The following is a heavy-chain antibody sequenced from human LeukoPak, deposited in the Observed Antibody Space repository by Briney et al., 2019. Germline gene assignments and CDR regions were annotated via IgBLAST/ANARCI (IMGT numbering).Heavy chain of an antibody. D-gene: IGHD3-16*01. J-gene: IGHJ4*02. CDR2: FTYLSSPV. CDR3: GRAFPPLRTSSAGDL. V-gene: IGHV3-21*01. CDR1: GFTFSDYD. Sequence: GGSLRLSCSASGFTFSDYDMNWVRQAPGKGLEWVSSFTYLSSPVYSGDSVKAPFSISSDNAKNSLYLQMNSLGAEDTAIYYCGRAFPPLRTSSAGDLWGQGILVTVSS.